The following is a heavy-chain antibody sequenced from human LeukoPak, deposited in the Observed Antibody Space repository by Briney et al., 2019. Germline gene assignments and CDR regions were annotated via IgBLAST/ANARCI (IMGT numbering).Heavy chain of an antibody. Sequence: PSQTLSLTCNVSGGSINTANYYWTWIRQPPGKGLERIGYISYSGTPYYNPSLNSRVTISLDTSKNQFSLILNSVTAADTAMYYCARDRYGDFEDYWGQGTLVTVSS. D-gene: IGHD4-17*01. CDR1: GGSINTANYY. CDR3: ARDRYGDFEDY. V-gene: IGHV4-30-4*08. CDR2: ISYSGTP. J-gene: IGHJ4*02.